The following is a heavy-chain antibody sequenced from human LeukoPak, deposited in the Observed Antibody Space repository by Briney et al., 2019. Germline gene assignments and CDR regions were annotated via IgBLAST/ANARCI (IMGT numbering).Heavy chain of an antibody. J-gene: IGHJ4*02. CDR1: GFTFSSYG. V-gene: IGHV3-30*18. D-gene: IGHD3-22*01. CDR2: ISYDGSNK. CDR3: AKQHYYDSSGYSGAADY. Sequence: GGSLRLSCAASGFTFSSYGMHWVRQAPGKGLEWVAVISYDGSNKYHADSVKGRFTISRDNSKNTLYLQMNSLRAEDTAVYYCAKQHYYDSSGYSGAADYWGQGTLVTVSS.